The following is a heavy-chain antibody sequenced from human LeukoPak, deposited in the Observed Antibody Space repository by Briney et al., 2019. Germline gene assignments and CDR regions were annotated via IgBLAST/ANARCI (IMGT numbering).Heavy chain of an antibody. D-gene: IGHD2-15*01. CDR3: AREGCSGGSCYHNWFDP. CDR1: GFTFSSYW. V-gene: IGHV3-7*01. Sequence: GGSLRLSCAASGFTFSSYWMSWVRQAPGKGLEWVANINQDGSEKYYVDSVKGRFTISRDNAKNSLYLQMDSLRAEDTAVYYCAREGCSGGSCYHNWFDPWGQGTLVTVSS. J-gene: IGHJ5*02. CDR2: INQDGSEK.